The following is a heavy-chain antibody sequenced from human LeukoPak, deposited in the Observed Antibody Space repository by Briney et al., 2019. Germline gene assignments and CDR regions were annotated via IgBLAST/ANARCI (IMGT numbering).Heavy chain of an antibody. J-gene: IGHJ5*02. CDR2: INPSGGST. D-gene: IGHD3-10*01. V-gene: IGHV1-46*01. Sequence: VASVKVSCKASGYTFTSYYMHWVRQAPGQGLEWMGIINPSGGSTSYAQKFQGRVTMTRDTSTSTAYMELSSLRSEDTAVYYCARDVMIWFGEIKPPRTNWFDPWGQGTLVTVSS. CDR3: ARDVMIWFGEIKPPRTNWFDP. CDR1: GYTFTSYY.